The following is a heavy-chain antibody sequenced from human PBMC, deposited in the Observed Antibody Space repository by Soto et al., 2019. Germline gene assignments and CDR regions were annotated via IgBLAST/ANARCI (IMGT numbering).Heavy chain of an antibody. V-gene: IGHV2-5*02. CDR2: IYWDDDK. J-gene: IGHJ4*02. CDR3: AHRVLRTVFGLVTTTAIYFDF. D-gene: IGHD3-3*01. Sequence: QITLNESGPTQVKPRQTLTLTCTFSGFSLTTSGVGVGWIRQSPGKAPEWLALIYWDDDKRYSPYLKSTLTITKDTSKNQVVLTMAGLDPADTATYYCAHRVLRTVFGLVTTTAIYFDFWGQGTPVAVSS. CDR1: GFSLTTSGVG.